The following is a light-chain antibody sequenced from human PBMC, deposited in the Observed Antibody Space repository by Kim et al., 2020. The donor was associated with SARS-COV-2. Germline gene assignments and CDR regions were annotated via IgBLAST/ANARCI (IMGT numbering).Light chain of an antibody. CDR1: QGIRND. CDR2: DAS. V-gene: IGKV1-17*01. CDR3: LQYTSYPQT. J-gene: IGKJ1*01. Sequence: ASVGDRVTSACRASQGIRNDLGWYQQKPGKPPKRMIFDASTLQTGVPSRFSGSGSGTEFTLTITGLHPEDFATYYCLQYTSYPQTFGQGTKVDIK.